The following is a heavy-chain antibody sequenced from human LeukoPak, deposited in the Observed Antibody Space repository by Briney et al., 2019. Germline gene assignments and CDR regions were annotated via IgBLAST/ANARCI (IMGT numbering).Heavy chain of an antibody. CDR2: ISGSGGST. D-gene: IGHD6-13*01. CDR3: AKDLRPPPGIAGRGNWFDP. Sequence: GGSLRLSCAASGFTFSSYAMSWVRQAPGKGLEWVSAISGSGGSTYYADSVKGRVTISRDHSKNTLYLQMNSLRPEETAVYYCAKDLRPPPGIAGRGNWFDPWGQGPLVTVSS. V-gene: IGHV3-23*01. J-gene: IGHJ5*02. CDR1: GFTFSSYA.